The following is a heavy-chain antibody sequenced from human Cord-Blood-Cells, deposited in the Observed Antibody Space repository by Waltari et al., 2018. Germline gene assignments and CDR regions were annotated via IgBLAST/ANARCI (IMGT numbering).Heavy chain of an antibody. Sequence: QVQLVQSGAEVKKPGASVKVSCKASGYTFTSYDINWVRQGTGQGLEVMELVNRNSSNPGYAPKFQGRVTITRNTSISTAYVALSSLRSEVTAVYYCARGGVICNPHWYFELWGRGTLVTVSS. V-gene: IGHV1-8*03. D-gene: IGHD3-16*02. CDR3: ARGGVICNPHWYFEL. CDR2: VNRNSSNP. CDR1: GYTFTSYD. J-gene: IGHJ2*01.